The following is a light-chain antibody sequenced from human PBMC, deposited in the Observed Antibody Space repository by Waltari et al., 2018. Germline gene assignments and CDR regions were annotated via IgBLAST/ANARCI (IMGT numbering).Light chain of an antibody. J-gene: IGLJ1*01. CDR2: GNS. Sequence: QSVLTQPPSVSGAPGQRVTISCTGSSSNIGAGYDVHWYQQLPGTAPKVLICGNSNRPSGVPDRFSGSKSGTSASLAITGLQAEDEVDYYCQSYDSSLSLYVFGTGTRVTVL. CDR1: SSNIGAGYD. CDR3: QSYDSSLSLYV. V-gene: IGLV1-40*01.